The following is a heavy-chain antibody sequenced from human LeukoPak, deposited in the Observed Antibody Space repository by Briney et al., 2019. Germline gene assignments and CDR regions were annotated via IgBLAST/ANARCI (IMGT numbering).Heavy chain of an antibody. CDR2: INHSGST. D-gene: IGHD3-10*01. CDR3: ARGRRMVRGVMRNWFDP. CDR1: GGSFSGYY. V-gene: IGHV4-34*01. Sequence: PSETLSLTCAVYGGSFSGYYWSWIRQPPGKGLEWIGEINHSGSTNYNPSLKSRVTISVDTSKNQFSLKLSSVTAADTAVYYCARGRRMVRGVMRNWFDPWGQGTLVTVSS. J-gene: IGHJ5*02.